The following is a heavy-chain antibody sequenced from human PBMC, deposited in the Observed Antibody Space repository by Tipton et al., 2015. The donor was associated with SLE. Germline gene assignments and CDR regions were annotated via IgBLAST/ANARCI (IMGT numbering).Heavy chain of an antibody. Sequence: TLSLTCAISGDSVSSNSVSWNWIRQSPSRGFEWLGRTYYRSKWSSDCAVSVKSRITINADTSKNQFSLRLSSVTAADTAVYFCTRSLYNTNWFWFDPWGQGTLVIVSS. CDR1: GDSVSSNSVS. D-gene: IGHD6-13*01. V-gene: IGHV6-1*01. J-gene: IGHJ5*02. CDR3: TRSLYNTNWFWFDP. CDR2: TYYRSKWSS.